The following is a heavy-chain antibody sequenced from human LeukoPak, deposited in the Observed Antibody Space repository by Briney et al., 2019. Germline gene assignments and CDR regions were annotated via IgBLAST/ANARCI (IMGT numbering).Heavy chain of an antibody. V-gene: IGHV1-2*02. D-gene: IGHD3-22*01. CDR2: INPNSGGT. J-gene: IGHJ4*02. CDR3: ARGSPDRYYYDSSGSDY. CDR1: GYTFTGYY. Sequence: ASVKVPCRASGYTFTGYYMHWVRQAPGQGLEWMGWINPNSGGTNYAQKFQGRVTMTRDTSISTAYMELSRLRSDDTAVYYCARGSPDRYYYDSSGSDYWGQGTLVTVSS.